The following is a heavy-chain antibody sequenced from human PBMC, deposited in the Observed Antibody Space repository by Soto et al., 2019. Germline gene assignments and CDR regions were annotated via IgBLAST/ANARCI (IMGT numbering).Heavy chain of an antibody. V-gene: IGHV1-18*04. CDR1: GYTFTTYG. Sequence: ASVKVSCKASGYTFTTYGISWVRQAPGQGLEWMGWISAYNGNIKYAQKFQGRVTMTRDTSTSTAYMEVRSLRSDDTAVYYCARDHSSRWYGWLDPGGQRTMVTVPS. D-gene: IGHD6-13*01. CDR3: ARDHSSRWYGWLDP. J-gene: IGHJ5*02. CDR2: ISAYNGNI.